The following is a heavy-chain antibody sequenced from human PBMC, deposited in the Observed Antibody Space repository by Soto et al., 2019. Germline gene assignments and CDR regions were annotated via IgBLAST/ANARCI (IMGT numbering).Heavy chain of an antibody. D-gene: IGHD4-17*01. J-gene: IGHJ4*02. V-gene: IGHV1-46*01. CDR3: ARAPTYGGSPGHLEY. CDR2: IDPRAGST. Sequence: QVQLVQSGAEVKKPGASVKVSCKASGYTFTNYYMHWVRQAPGQGPEWMAIIDPRAGSTSNAQKFQGRVTLTWDTYTTTVYMDLSSLRSEDTAVYYCARAPTYGGSPGHLEYWGQGTLVTVSS. CDR1: GYTFTNYY.